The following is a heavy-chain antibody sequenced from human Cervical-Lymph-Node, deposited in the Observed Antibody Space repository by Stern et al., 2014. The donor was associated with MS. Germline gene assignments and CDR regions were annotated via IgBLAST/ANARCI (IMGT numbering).Heavy chain of an antibody. CDR1: GFTFSSYA. CDR2: ISVSGAST. J-gene: IGHJ4*02. CDR3: AKWYQLPHSSTWPFFDY. Sequence: EVQLVESGEGLVQPGGSLRLSCAASGFTFSSYAMSWVRQAPGRGLEWVSAISVSGASTYLADSVKGRFTISRDNSKNTVYLQMNSLRAEDTAVYYCAKWYQLPHSSTWPFFDYWGQGTLVTVSS. D-gene: IGHD6-13*01. V-gene: IGHV3-23*04.